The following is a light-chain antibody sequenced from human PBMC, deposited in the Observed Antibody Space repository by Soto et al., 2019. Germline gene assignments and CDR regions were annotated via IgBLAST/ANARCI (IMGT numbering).Light chain of an antibody. J-gene: IGKJ4*01. V-gene: IGKV3-11*01. Sequence: DIVLTQSPATLSLSPGERATLSCRASQSVSSYLVWYQHKPDQAPRLLIYDASKRATGIPARFSGSGSGTAFTLTISSLEPEDFAVYYCQQRSNWPLTFGGGTKVEIK. CDR2: DAS. CDR3: QQRSNWPLT. CDR1: QSVSSY.